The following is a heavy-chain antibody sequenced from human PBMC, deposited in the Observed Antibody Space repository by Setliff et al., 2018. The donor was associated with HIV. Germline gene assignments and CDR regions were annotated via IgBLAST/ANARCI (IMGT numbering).Heavy chain of an antibody. CDR2: ISGSGSTT. V-gene: IGHV3-23*01. CDR3: AAQGVL. CDR1: GFTFTSYA. Sequence: PGGSLRLSCAASGFTFTSYAMNWVRQAPGKGLEWVSSISGSGSTTYYADSVKGRLTISRDNSQNALYLHMNSLRAEDTAVYYCAAQGVLWGQGTQVTVSS. J-gene: IGHJ4*02.